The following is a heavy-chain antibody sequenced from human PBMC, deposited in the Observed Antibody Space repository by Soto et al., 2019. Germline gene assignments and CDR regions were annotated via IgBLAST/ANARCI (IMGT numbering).Heavy chain of an antibody. CDR1: AFTFSSYG. D-gene: IGHD6-13*01. Sequence: GGSLRLSCAASAFTFSSYGMHWVRQAPGKGLEWVAVIWFDGSNKYYADSVKGRFTISRDNSKNTLYLQMNRLRAEDTAVYYCARGVAAAGNVLHYYYYYMDVWGKGTTVTVSS. CDR3: ARGVAAAGNVLHYYYYYMDV. V-gene: IGHV3-33*01. CDR2: IWFDGSNK. J-gene: IGHJ6*03.